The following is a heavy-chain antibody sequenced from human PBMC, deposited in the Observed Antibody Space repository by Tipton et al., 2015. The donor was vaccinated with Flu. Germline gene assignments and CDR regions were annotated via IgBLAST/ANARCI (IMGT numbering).Heavy chain of an antibody. Sequence: GLVKPSETLSLTCTVSGGSISSSSYYWGWIRQPPGKGLEWIGSIYYSGSTYYNPSLKSRVTISVDTSKNQFSLKLSSVTAADTAVYYCARRSGGYNTVTPDYWGQGTLVTVSS. D-gene: IGHD5-24*01. CDR3: ARRSGGYNTVTPDY. CDR1: GGSISSSSYY. CDR2: IYYSGST. V-gene: IGHV4-39*01. J-gene: IGHJ4*02.